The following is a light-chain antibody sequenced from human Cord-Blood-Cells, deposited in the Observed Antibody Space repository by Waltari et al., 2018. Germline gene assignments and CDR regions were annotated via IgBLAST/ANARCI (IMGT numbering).Light chain of an antibody. CDR1: SSNIGSNT. CDR2: SNN. CDR3: AAWDDSLNGPV. V-gene: IGLV1-44*01. J-gene: IGLJ2*01. Sequence: QSVLTQPPSASGTPGQRVTISCSGSSSNIGSNTVNWYQQLPGTAPKLLIYSNNQRPSGVPDRFPGSKSGTSASLASSGLQVEDEADYYWAAWDDSLNGPVFGGGTKLTVL.